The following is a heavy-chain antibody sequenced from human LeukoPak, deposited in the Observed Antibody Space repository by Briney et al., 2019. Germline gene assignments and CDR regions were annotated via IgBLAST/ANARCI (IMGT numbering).Heavy chain of an antibody. CDR2: ISGSGGET. CDR1: GFTFSNYA. D-gene: IGHD3-10*01. J-gene: IGHJ6*03. V-gene: IGHV3-23*01. CDR3: ARGYGSGSYYYYYYMDV. Sequence: GGSLRLSCAASGFTFSNYAMSWVRHAPGKGLEWVSAISGSGGETYYAESVKGRFTISRDNAKNSLYLQMNSLRAEDTAVYYCARGYGSGSYYYYYYMDVWGKGTTVTVSS.